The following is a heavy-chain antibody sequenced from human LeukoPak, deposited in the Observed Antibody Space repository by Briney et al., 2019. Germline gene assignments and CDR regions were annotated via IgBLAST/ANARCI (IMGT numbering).Heavy chain of an antibody. Sequence: GSLRLSCAASGSNFRSYWMSWIRQPPGKGLEWIGDIYYSGGTKYNPSLKSRVTMAVDTSKNQFSLRPTSVTAADTAVYYCARHRWLQQDFDYWGQGTLVTVSS. J-gene: IGHJ4*02. CDR1: GSNFRSYW. D-gene: IGHD5-24*01. CDR3: ARHRWLQQDFDY. V-gene: IGHV4-59*08. CDR2: IYYSGGT.